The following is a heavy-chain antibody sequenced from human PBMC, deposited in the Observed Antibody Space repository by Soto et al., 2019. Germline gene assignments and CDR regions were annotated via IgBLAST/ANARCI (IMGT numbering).Heavy chain of an antibody. Sequence: SETLSLTCSVSGGSISSGAYYWNWIRQHPRKGLEWIGYIYYSGTTYYNPSLGSRVSISADTSKNQFSLKLNSVTVADTAVYYCARTPSHLGASTSCHAFDIWGQGTMVTVSS. CDR2: IYYSGTT. V-gene: IGHV4-31*03. CDR1: GGSISSGAYY. D-gene: IGHD2-2*01. CDR3: ARTPSHLGASTSCHAFDI. J-gene: IGHJ3*02.